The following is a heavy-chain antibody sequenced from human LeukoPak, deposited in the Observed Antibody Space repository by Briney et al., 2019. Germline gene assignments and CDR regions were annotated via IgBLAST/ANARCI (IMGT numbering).Heavy chain of an antibody. J-gene: IGHJ4*02. V-gene: IGHV3-20*04. D-gene: IGHD5-18*01. CDR2: INWNGGTT. CDR1: GFTFDDYG. Sequence: GGSLRLSCAASGFTFDDYGMSWVRQAPGKGLEWVSGINWNGGTTGYVDSVKGRFTISRDNAKNSLYLQMNSLRAEDTALYYCTKSSPLWPPDYFDYWGQGTLVTVSS. CDR3: TKSSPLWPPDYFDY.